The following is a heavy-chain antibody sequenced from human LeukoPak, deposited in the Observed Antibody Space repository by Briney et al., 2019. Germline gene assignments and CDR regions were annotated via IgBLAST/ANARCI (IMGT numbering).Heavy chain of an antibody. V-gene: IGHV3-7*01. J-gene: IGHJ4*02. CDR2: IKVDGSEI. Sequence: QTGGSLRLSCAASGFTFSTNWMSWVRQAPGKGLGWVANIKVDGSEINYVDSVKGRFTISRDNAKNSLYLQVNSLRAEDTAVYYCARDRPYYFYDYWGQGTLVTVSS. D-gene: IGHD2/OR15-2a*01. CDR1: GFTFSTNW. CDR3: ARDRPYYFYDY.